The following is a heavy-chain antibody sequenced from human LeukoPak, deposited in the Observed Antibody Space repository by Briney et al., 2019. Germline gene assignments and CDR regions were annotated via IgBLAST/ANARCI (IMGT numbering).Heavy chain of an antibody. Sequence: GGSLRLSCAASGFTFSSYAMSWVRQAPGKGLEWVSAISGSGGSTYYADSVKGRFTISRDNSKNTLYLQMNSLRAEDTAVYYCARDHYGGNGPFDYWGQGTLVTVSS. CDR2: ISGSGGST. J-gene: IGHJ4*02. CDR3: ARDHYGGNGPFDY. D-gene: IGHD4-23*01. V-gene: IGHV3-23*01. CDR1: GFTFSSYA.